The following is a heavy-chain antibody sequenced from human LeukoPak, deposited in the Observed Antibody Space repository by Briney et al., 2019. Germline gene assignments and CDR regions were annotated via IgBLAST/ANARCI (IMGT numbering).Heavy chain of an antibody. CDR1: GGTFSSYA. J-gene: IGHJ6*03. CDR2: IIPIFGTA. V-gene: IGHV1-69*06. CDR3: ARDRVVRGVIRYYYYMDV. D-gene: IGHD3-10*01. Sequence: SVKVSCKASGGTFSSYAISWVRQAPGQGLEWMGGIIPIFGTASYAQKFQGRVTITADKSTSTAYMELGSLRSEDTAVYYCARDRVVRGVIRYYYYMDVWGKGTTVTISS.